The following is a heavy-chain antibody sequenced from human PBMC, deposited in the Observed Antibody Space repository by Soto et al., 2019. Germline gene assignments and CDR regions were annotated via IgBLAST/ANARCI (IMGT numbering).Heavy chain of an antibody. CDR3: ARHLSGDYPDSNWFDP. CDR2: ISSSGKT. J-gene: IGHJ5*02. Sequence: QVHLQESGPGLVKPSQTLSLTCSVSGDSIDNTVFFWNWIRQHPEKGLEWIGYISSSGKTYYNPSPRSRVTLSLDTSRNQSALNLTAVTAADTAVYFCARHLSGDYPDSNWFDPWGQGTLVTVSS. CDR1: GDSIDNTVFF. V-gene: IGHV4-31*03. D-gene: IGHD4-17*01.